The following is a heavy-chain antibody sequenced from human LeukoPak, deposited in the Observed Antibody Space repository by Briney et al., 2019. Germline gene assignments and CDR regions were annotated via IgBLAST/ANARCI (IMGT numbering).Heavy chain of an antibody. D-gene: IGHD5-12*01. CDR3: ARHLVATPEETWFDP. Sequence: GESLRISCKGSGYSFTSYWISWVRQMPGKGLEWTGRIDPSDSYTNYSPSFQGHVTISADKSISTTYLQWSSLKASDTAMYYCARHLVATPEETWFDPWGQGTLVTVSS. CDR1: GYSFTSYW. CDR2: IDPSDSYT. J-gene: IGHJ5*02. V-gene: IGHV5-10-1*01.